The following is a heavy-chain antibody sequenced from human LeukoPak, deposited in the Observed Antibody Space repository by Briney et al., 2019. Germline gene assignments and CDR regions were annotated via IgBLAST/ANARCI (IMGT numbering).Heavy chain of an antibody. CDR2: IYSGSST. CDR1: GXTFSSYE. D-gene: IGHD6-19*01. V-gene: IGHV3-53*01. Sequence: GGSLRLSWAASGXTFSSYEMSWVRQAPGKGLEWVSVIYSGSSTYYAESVKGRFTISRNTSKNTLYLQMNSLRADDTAVYYCARDRSSGWYVYDYWGQGTLVTVSS. J-gene: IGHJ4*02. CDR3: ARDRSSGWYVYDY.